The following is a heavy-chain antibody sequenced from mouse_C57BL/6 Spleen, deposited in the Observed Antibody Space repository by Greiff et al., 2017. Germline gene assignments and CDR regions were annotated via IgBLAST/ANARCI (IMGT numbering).Heavy chain of an antibody. CDR2: INPNNGGT. CDR3: ARAQIKGIITTVREGYFDY. D-gene: IGHD1-1*01. CDR1: GYTFTDYY. J-gene: IGHJ2*01. Sequence: VQLQQSGPELVKPGASVKISCKASGYTFTDYYMNWVKQSHGKSLEWIGDINPNNGGTSYNQKFKGKATLTVDKSSSTAYMELRSLTSEDSAVYYCARAQIKGIITTVREGYFDYWGQGTTLTVSS. V-gene: IGHV1-26*01.